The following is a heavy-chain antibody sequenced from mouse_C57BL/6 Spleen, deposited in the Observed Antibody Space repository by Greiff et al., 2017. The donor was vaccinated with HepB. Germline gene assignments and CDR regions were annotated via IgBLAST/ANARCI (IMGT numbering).Heavy chain of an antibody. Sequence: QVQLQQPGAELVKPGASVKMSCKASGYTFTSYWITWVKQRPGQGLEWIGDIYPGSGSTNYNEKFKSKATLTVDTSSSTAYMQLSSLTSEDSAVYYGARDYGSSDAMDYWGQGTSVTVSS. CDR2: IYPGSGST. J-gene: IGHJ4*01. V-gene: IGHV1-55*01. D-gene: IGHD1-1*01. CDR3: ARDYGSSDAMDY. CDR1: GYTFTSYW.